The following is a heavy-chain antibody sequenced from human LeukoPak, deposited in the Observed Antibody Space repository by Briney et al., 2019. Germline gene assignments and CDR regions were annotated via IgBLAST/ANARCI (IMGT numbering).Heavy chain of an antibody. V-gene: IGHV3-7*01. CDR1: GLTFSSYW. CDR2: IKPDGSEK. J-gene: IGHJ4*02. D-gene: IGHD6-19*01. Sequence: GGSLRLSCAASGLTFSSYWTSWVRQAPGKGLEWVGNIKPDGSEKYYVHSVKGRFTISRDNAKDSLYLQMISLRAEDTAVYYCARGTYSSGWYPDYFDYWGQGTLVTVSS. CDR3: ARGTYSSGWYPDYFDY.